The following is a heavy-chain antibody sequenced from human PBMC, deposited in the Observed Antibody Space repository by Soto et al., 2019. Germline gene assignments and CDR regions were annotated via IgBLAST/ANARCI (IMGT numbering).Heavy chain of an antibody. CDR2: IYSGGRN. V-gene: IGHV4-4*07. CDR1: GVSISSFY. CDR3: ARGISRWDY. D-gene: IGHD6-13*01. Sequence: QVQLQESGPGLVKPSETLSLTCTVSGVSISSFYWSWIRQPAGKGLEWIGRIYSGGRNNYDPSPKSRVTLAVVTSKNQLSLRQSSVPDADTAMYYCARGISRWDYWGQGTLVTVSS. J-gene: IGHJ4*02.